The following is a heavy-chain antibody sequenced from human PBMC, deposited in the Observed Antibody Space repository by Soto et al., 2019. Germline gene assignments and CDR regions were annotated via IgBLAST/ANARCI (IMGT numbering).Heavy chain of an antibody. CDR1: CGSRSNYD. Sequence: ASETQSHPWTVACGSRSNYDGSWILQHTGKGLEWIGYIYYSGSTNYNPSLKSRVTISVDTSKNQFSLKLSSVTAADTAVYYCARDSGDYVSYYYYYGMDVWGQGTTVTVSS. CDR3: ARDSGDYVSYYYYYGMDV. CDR2: IYYSGST. V-gene: IGHV4-59*01. D-gene: IGHD4-17*01. J-gene: IGHJ6*02.